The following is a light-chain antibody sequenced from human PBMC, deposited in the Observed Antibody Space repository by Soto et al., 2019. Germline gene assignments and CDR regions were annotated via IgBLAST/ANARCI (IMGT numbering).Light chain of an antibody. V-gene: IGLV1-40*01. J-gene: IGLJ2*01. CDR3: QSYDSSLSGSMV. CDR1: SSNIGAGYD. Sequence: QSVLTQPPSVSGAPGQRVTISCTGRSSNIGAGYDVHWYQQLPGTAPKLLIYGNSNRPSGVPDRFSGSKSGTSSSLAITGLQAEDEADYYCQSYDSSLSGSMVFGGGTNLTVL. CDR2: GNS.